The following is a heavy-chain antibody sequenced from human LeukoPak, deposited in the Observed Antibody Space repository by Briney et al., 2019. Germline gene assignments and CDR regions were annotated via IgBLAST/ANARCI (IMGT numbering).Heavy chain of an antibody. CDR1: GGTLSSYA. CDR2: IIPIFGTA. CDR3: ARERTDYYYYYGMDV. D-gene: IGHD3/OR15-3a*01. V-gene: IGHV1-69*13. J-gene: IGHJ6*02. Sequence: SVKVSCTASGGTLSSYAISWVRQAPGQGLEWMGGIIPIFGTANYAQKFQGRVTITADESTSTAYMELSSLRSEDTAVYYCARERTDYYYYYGMDVWGQGTTVTVSS.